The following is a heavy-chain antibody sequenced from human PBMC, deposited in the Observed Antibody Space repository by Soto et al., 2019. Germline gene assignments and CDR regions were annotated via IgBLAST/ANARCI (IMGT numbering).Heavy chain of an antibody. CDR1: GGSISSGGYS. Sequence: SETLSLTCAVSGGSISSGGYSWSWIRQPPGKGLEWIGYIYHSGSTYYNPSLKSRVTISVDRSKNQFSLKLSSVTAADTAVYYCARGPDDSYGDPLFDYWGQGTLVTVSS. CDR2: IYHSGST. V-gene: IGHV4-30-2*01. D-gene: IGHD4-17*01. J-gene: IGHJ4*02. CDR3: ARGPDDSYGDPLFDY.